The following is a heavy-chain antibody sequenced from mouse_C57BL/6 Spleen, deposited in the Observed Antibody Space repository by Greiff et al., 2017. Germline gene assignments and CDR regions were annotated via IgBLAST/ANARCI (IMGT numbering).Heavy chain of an antibody. CDR1: GFTFSDYG. CDR3: ARGDGSGAMDD. Sequence: EVQGVESGGGLVKPGGSLKLSCAASGFTFSDYGMHWVRQAPEKGLEWVAYISSGSSTIYYADTVKGRFPISRDNAKNTLFLQMTGLRSEDTAMXYCARGDGSGAMDDWGKGTSVTVSS. J-gene: IGHJ4*01. V-gene: IGHV5-17*01. CDR2: ISSGSSTI. D-gene: IGHD1-1*01.